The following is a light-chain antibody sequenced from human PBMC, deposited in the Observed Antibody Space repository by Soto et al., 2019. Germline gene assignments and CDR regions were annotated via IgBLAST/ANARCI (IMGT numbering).Light chain of an antibody. CDR1: QSVSSS. V-gene: IGKV3-15*01. CDR2: GAS. Sequence: EIVMTQSPGTLSVSPGERATLSCRASQSVSSSLAWYQQRPGQAPRLLIYGASTRATGVPARFSGSGSGTESSITIPSLRSEDYAVCYRQQDKDWPAFSFGQGNTL. J-gene: IGKJ2*01. CDR3: QQDKDWPAFS.